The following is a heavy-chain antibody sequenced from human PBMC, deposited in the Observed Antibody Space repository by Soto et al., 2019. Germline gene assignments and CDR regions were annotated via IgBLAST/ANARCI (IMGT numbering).Heavy chain of an antibody. D-gene: IGHD1-7*01. CDR2: ISAYNGNT. Sequence: GASVKVSCKASGYTFTSYGISWVRQAPGQGLEWMGWISAYNGNTNYAQKLQGRVTMTTDTSTSTAYMELRSLRSDDTAVYYCARCSWNYPGYYYYGMDVWGQGTTVTVSS. V-gene: IGHV1-18*01. J-gene: IGHJ6*02. CDR1: GYTFTSYG. CDR3: ARCSWNYPGYYYYGMDV.